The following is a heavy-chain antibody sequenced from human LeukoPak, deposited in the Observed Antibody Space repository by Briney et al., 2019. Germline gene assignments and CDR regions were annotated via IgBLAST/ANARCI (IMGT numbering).Heavy chain of an antibody. D-gene: IGHD2-15*01. CDR2: IYTSGST. CDR1: GGSISSYY. Sequence: PSETLSLTCTVSGGSISSYYWSWIRQPAGKGLEWIGRIYTSGSTKYNPSLKSRVTISVDTSKNQFSLKLSSVTAADTAVYYCARLYCSGGSCHFDNWGQGTLVTVSS. CDR3: ARLYCSGGSCHFDN. J-gene: IGHJ4*02. V-gene: IGHV4-4*07.